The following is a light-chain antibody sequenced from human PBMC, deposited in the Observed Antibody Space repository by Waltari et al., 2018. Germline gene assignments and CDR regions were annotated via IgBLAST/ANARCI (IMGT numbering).Light chain of an antibody. J-gene: IGLJ2*01. V-gene: IGLV3-21*01. CDR1: KLGRKS. Sequence: SYVVTQPPSLSLAPGETARITCGGTKLGRKSVHWYQQRAGQAPVLVIYNDGDRPSGIPERFSGSNSANTAILTISRVEAGDEADYYCQVWESAGDQRIFGGGTTLSVL. CDR2: NDG. CDR3: QVWESAGDQRI.